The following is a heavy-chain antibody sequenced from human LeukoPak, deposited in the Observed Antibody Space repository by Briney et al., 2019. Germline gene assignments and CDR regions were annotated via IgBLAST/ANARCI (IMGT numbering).Heavy chain of an antibody. CDR1: GYTFTSYA. CDR3: ARFTAPEMATIAFDI. V-gene: IGHV7-4-1*02. CDR2: INTNTGNP. D-gene: IGHD5-24*01. J-gene: IGHJ3*02. Sequence: ASVKVSCTASGYTFTSYAMNWVRQAPGQGLEWMGWINTNTGNPTYAQGFTGRFVFSLDTSVSTAYLQISSLKAEDTAVYYCARFTAPEMATIAFDIWAKGQWSPSLQ.